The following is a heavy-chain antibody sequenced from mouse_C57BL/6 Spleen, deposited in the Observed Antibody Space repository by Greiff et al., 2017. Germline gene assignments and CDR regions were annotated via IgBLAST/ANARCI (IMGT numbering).Heavy chain of an antibody. Sequence: VQLQQSGAELVRPGASVKLSCKASGYTFTDYYINWVKQRPGQGLEWIARIYPGSGNTYYNEKFKGKATLTAEKSSSTAYMQLSSLTSEDSAVYFCARYDGNYPLFDYWGQGTTLTVSS. J-gene: IGHJ2*01. CDR1: GYTFTDYY. D-gene: IGHD2-3*01. V-gene: IGHV1-76*01. CDR3: ARYDGNYPLFDY. CDR2: IYPGSGNT.